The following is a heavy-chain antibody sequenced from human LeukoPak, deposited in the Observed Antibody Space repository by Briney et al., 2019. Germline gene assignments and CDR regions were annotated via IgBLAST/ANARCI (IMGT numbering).Heavy chain of an antibody. CDR1: GFTFSSYA. J-gene: IGHJ6*03. CDR2: ISWNSGSI. D-gene: IGHD5-18*01. CDR3: AKDIGYSYGNYMDV. V-gene: IGHV3-9*01. Sequence: SGGSLRLSCAASGFTFSSYAMHWVRQAPGKGLEWVSGISWNSGSIGYADSVKGRFTISRDNAKNSLYLQMNSLRAEDTALYYCAKDIGYSYGNYMDVWGKGTTVTVSS.